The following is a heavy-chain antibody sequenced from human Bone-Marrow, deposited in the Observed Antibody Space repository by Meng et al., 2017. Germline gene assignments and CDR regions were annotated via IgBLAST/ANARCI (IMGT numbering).Heavy chain of an antibody. V-gene: IGHV3-23*01. CDR1: GFIFSSYS. Sequence: EVQVLESGGGLVQPGGSLRLSGAASGFIFSSYSMSWVRQAPGKGLEWVSAISRDDGSPFYADSVKGRFTISRDNSKNTLFLQMNSLRAEDTALYYCAKDREAVAGSLDYWGQGTLVTVSS. D-gene: IGHD6-19*01. J-gene: IGHJ4*02. CDR2: ISRDDGSP. CDR3: AKDREAVAGSLDY.